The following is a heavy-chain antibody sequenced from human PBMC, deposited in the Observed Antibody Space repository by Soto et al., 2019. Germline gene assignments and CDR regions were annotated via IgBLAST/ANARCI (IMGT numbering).Heavy chain of an antibody. CDR2: INHSGST. V-gene: IGHV4-34*01. D-gene: IGHD6-19*01. CDR1: GGSFSGDY. Sequence: ETLPLTCAVYGGSFSGDYWSRIRQSPGKGLEWVGEINHSGSTNYNPSLKSRATISVDTSKNQFSLKLTSVIAADTGVYYCAREDSSGWSGEGMDVWGQGTTVTVSS. CDR3: AREDSSGWSGEGMDV. J-gene: IGHJ6*02.